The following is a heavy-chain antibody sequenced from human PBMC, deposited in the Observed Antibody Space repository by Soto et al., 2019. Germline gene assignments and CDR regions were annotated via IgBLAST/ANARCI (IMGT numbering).Heavy chain of an antibody. CDR2: INAGNGNT. V-gene: IGHV1-3*01. CDR1: GYTFTSYA. Sequence: ASVKVSCNASGYTFTSYAMHWVRQAPGQRLEWMGWINAGNGNTKYSQKFQGRVTITRDTSASTAYMELSSLRSEDTAVYYCAREREKYYDFWSGYYNNWFDPWGQGTLVTVSS. CDR3: AREREKYYDFWSGYYNNWFDP. D-gene: IGHD3-3*01. J-gene: IGHJ5*02.